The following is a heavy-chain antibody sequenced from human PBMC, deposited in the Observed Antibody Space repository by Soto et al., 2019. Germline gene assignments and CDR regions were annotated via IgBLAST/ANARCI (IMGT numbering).Heavy chain of an antibody. CDR2: ISGSGGST. Sequence: EVQLLESGGGLVQPGGSLRLSCAASGFTFSSYAMSWVRQAPGKGLEWVSAISGSGGSTYYADSVKGRFTISRDNSKNTLDLQMNSLRAEDTAVYYCAKSATVSTRAITTFDYWGQGTLVTVSS. CDR3: AKSATVSTRAITTFDY. J-gene: IGHJ4*02. CDR1: GFTFSSYA. V-gene: IGHV3-23*01. D-gene: IGHD4-17*01.